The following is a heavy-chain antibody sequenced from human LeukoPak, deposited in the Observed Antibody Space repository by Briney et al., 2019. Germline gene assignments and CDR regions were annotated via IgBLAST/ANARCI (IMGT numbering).Heavy chain of an antibody. CDR2: INHSGST. J-gene: IGHJ3*02. CDR3: ARPNLYGSGTDDAFDI. Sequence: SETLSLTCAVYGGSFSGYYWSWIRQPPGKGLEWIGEINHSGSTNYNPSLKSRVTISVDTSKNQFSLKLSSVTAADTAVYYCARPNLYGSGTDDAFDIWGQGTMVTVSS. V-gene: IGHV4-34*01. CDR1: GGSFSGYY. D-gene: IGHD3-10*01.